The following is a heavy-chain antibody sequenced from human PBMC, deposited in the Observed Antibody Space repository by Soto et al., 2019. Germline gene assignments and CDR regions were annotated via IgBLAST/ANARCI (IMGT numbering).Heavy chain of an antibody. Sequence: SQTLALTCVISGNSVSSNSPALNWIRQSPSRGLEWLGRTYYRSKWYSDYAVSVKSRITINPDTSKTQFSLQLNSVTPEDTAVYYCARDQSAAAGYSFDSWGQGTLVTVSS. CDR2: TYYRSKWYS. CDR1: GNSVSSNSPA. CDR3: ARDQSAAAGYSFDS. V-gene: IGHV6-1*01. J-gene: IGHJ4*02. D-gene: IGHD6-13*01.